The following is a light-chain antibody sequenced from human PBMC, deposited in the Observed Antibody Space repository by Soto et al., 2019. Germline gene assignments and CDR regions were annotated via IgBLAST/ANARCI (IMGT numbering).Light chain of an antibody. CDR2: EVN. CDR1: SSDVGGYTY. V-gene: IGLV2-8*01. J-gene: IGLJ2*01. Sequence: QSALTQPPSASGSPGQSVTISCTGTSSDVGGYTYVSWYQHHPGKAPKLILYEVNKRPSGVPDRFSGSKSGSTAFLIVSGLQAEDEADYYCSSYAGSNTFVVLGGGTKVTVL. CDR3: SSYAGSNTFVV.